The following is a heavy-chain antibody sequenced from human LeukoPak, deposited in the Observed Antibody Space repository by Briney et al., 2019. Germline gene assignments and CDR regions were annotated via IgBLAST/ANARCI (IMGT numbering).Heavy chain of an antibody. V-gene: IGHV4-39*01. CDR3: ARQTFSGAYYPYYFDY. Sequence: PSETLSLTCTIPGGPVSSVSYYWGWIRQPPGKGLEWIASIFYSGSAYYSPSLKNRVTISVDTSKNQFSLKLSSVTAADTAVYYCARQTFSGAYYPYYFDYWGQGTLLTVSS. J-gene: IGHJ4*02. CDR1: GGPVSSVSYY. CDR2: IFYSGSA. D-gene: IGHD1-26*01.